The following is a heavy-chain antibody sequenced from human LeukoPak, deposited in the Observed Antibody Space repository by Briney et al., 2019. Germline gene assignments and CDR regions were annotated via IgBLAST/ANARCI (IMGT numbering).Heavy chain of an antibody. CDR3: TRDIVVVPAAIYYYYYYGMDV. CDR2: IRSKAYGGTT. CDR1: GFTFCDYA. J-gene: IGHJ6*04. Sequence: GGSLRLSCTASGFTFCDYAMSWVRQAPGKGLEWVGFIRSKAYGGTTEYAASVKGRFTISRDDSKSIAYLQINSLKTEDTAVYYCTRDIVVVPAAIYYYYYYGMDVWGKGTTVTVSS. D-gene: IGHD2-2*01. V-gene: IGHV3-49*04.